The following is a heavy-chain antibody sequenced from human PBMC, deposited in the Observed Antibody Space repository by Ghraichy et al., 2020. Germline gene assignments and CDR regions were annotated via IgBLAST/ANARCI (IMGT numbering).Heavy chain of an antibody. CDR3: ARLDRGSASYYHV. V-gene: IGHV4-34*01. Sequence: SETLSLTCAVYGGSFSGYYWSWVRQPPGKGLEWIGEINRSGSTEYNPSLKSRVTISVDTSKTQFSLKLSSVTAADTAVYYCARLDRGSASYYHVWGQGTLVTVSS. CDR1: GGSFSGYY. CDR2: INRSGST. D-gene: IGHD3-10*01. J-gene: IGHJ4*02.